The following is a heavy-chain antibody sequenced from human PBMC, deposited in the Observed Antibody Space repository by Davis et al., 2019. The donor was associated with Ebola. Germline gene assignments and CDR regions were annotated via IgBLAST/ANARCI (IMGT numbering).Heavy chain of an antibody. CDR3: ARDGVFNYFHYYFDY. CDR1: GYTFTSYG. J-gene: IGHJ4*02. V-gene: IGHV1-18*01. D-gene: IGHD3-9*01. Sequence: ASVKVSCKASGYTFTSYGISWVRQAPGQGLEWMGWISPYNGNTNYAQKFQGRVTMTTETSTSTAYMELRSLRSDDTAVYYCARDGVFNYFHYYFDYWGQGTLVTVSS. CDR2: ISPYNGNT.